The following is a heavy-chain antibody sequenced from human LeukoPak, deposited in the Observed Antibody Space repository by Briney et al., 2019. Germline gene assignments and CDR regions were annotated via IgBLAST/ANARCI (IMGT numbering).Heavy chain of an antibody. CDR1: GFTFSSYW. Sequence: PGGSLRLSCAASGFTFSSYWMHWVRQAPGKGLVWVSRINSDGSSTSYADSVKGRFTISRDNAKNTLYLEVNSLRAEDTAVYYCARATMVRGVIIKQYWYFDLWGRGTLATVSS. V-gene: IGHV3-74*01. CDR2: INSDGSST. D-gene: IGHD3-10*01. J-gene: IGHJ2*01. CDR3: ARATMVRGVIIKQYWYFDL.